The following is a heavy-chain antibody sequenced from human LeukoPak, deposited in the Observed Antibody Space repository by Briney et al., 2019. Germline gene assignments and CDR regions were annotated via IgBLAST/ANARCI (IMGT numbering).Heavy chain of an antibody. CDR2: IYTSGST. Sequence: SETLSLTCTVSGGSISSYYWSWIRQPAGKGLEWIGRIYTSGSTNYNPSLKSRVTMSVDTSKNQFSLKLSSVTAADTAVYYRAREEGYCSGGSCYWLWGQGTLVTVSS. CDR1: GGSISSYY. D-gene: IGHD2-15*01. V-gene: IGHV4-4*07. CDR3: AREEGYCSGGSCYWL. J-gene: IGHJ4*02.